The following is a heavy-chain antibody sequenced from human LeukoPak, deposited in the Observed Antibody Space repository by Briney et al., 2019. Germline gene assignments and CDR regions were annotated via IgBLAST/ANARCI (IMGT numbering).Heavy chain of an antibody. V-gene: IGHV3-7*01. J-gene: IGHJ4*02. Sequence: GGSLRLSCAASGFIFSSYWMSWVRQAPGKGLEWVANIKQDGSEKYYVDSVKGRFTISRDNAKNSLYLQMNSLRAEDTAVYYCARVPSSSDYFDYWGQGTLVTVSS. CDR3: ARVPSSSDYFDY. CDR1: GFIFSSYW. D-gene: IGHD6-6*01. CDR2: IKQDGSEK.